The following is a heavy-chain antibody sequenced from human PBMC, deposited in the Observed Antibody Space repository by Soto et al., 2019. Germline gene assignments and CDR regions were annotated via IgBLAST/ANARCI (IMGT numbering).Heavy chain of an antibody. CDR2: INPNSGGT. CDR3: ARASAVAGQVLDY. V-gene: IGHV1-2*02. Sequence: ASVKVSCKASGYTFTGYYMHWVRQAPGQGLEWMGWINPNSGGTNYAQKFQGRVTMTRDMSISTAYMELSRLRSDDTAVYYCARASAVAGQVLDYWGQGTLVTVYS. CDR1: GYTFTGYY. D-gene: IGHD6-19*01. J-gene: IGHJ4*02.